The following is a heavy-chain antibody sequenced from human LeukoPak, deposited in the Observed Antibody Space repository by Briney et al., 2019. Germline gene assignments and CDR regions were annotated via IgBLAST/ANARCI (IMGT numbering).Heavy chain of an antibody. J-gene: IGHJ5*02. CDR3: ARDFIAAAGTRWFDP. D-gene: IGHD6-13*01. CDR2: IYYSGST. V-gene: IGHV4-39*07. Sequence: PSETLSLTCTVSGGSISSSSYYWGWIRQPPGKGLEWIGSIYYSGSTYYNPSLKSRVTMSVDTSKNQFSLKLSSVTAADTAVYYCARDFIAAAGTRWFDPWGQGTLVTVSS. CDR1: GGSISSSSYY.